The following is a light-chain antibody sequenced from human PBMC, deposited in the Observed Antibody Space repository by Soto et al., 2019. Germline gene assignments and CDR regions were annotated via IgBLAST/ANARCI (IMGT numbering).Light chain of an antibody. CDR2: RNN. V-gene: IGLV1-47*01. J-gene: IGLJ2*01. CDR1: ISNIGSNF. CDR3: AAWDDSLSGVV. Sequence: QSVLTQPPSASGTPGQRVTISCSGSISNIGSNFIYWYQQFPGTAPKLLIFRNNERPSGVPDRFSGDTSGNSASLAISGLRSEDEADYHCAAWDDSLSGVVFGGGTKLTVL.